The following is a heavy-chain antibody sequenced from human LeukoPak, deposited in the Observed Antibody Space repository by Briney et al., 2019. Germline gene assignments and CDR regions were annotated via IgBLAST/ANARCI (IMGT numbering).Heavy chain of an antibody. CDR1: GGSISRYY. CDR2: IYYSGST. CDR3: ARGGIAASFDY. D-gene: IGHD6-13*01. V-gene: IGHV4-59*01. J-gene: IGHJ4*02. Sequence: SETLSLTCTVSGGSISRYYWSWIRQPPGKGLEWIGYIYYSGSTNYNPSLKSRVTISVDTSKNQFSLKLSSVTAADTAVYYCARGGIAASFDYWGQGTLVTVSS.